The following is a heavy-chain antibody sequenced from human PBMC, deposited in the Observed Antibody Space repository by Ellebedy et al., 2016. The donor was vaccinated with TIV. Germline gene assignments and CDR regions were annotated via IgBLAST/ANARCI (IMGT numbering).Heavy chain of an antibody. CDR2: TYYRSKWNN. CDR1: GDSVSTDIG. V-gene: IGHV6-1*01. D-gene: IGHD3-10*01. Sequence: SETLSLTCVISGDSVSTDIGWNWIRQSPSRGLEWRGRTYYRSKWNNDYAVSLKSRITINPDKSKNLFSLQLNSVTPEDTAVYYCARGWFGSGMGVWGQGTTVTVSS. CDR3: ARGWFGSGMGV. J-gene: IGHJ6*02.